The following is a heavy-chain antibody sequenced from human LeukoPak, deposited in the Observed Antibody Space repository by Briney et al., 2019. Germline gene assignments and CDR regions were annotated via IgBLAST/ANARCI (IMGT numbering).Heavy chain of an antibody. CDR1: TFTFSSYT. D-gene: IGHD3-10*01. CDR2: ISPSGNSK. Sequence: GGSLRLSCATSTFTFSSYTMNWVRQAPGKGLEWVSSISPSGNSKYHADSVKGRFTISRDNAEHSLYMQMNSLRAEDTGVYYCVRDFLGESGAGGYWGQGTLVTVSS. CDR3: VRDFLGESGAGGY. V-gene: IGHV3-21*01. J-gene: IGHJ4*02.